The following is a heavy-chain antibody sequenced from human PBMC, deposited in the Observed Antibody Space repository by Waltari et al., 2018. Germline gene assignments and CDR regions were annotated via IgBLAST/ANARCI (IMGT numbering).Heavy chain of an antibody. J-gene: IGHJ6*03. D-gene: IGHD3-10*01. Sequence: QVQLQQWGAGLLKPSETLSLTCAVYGGSFSGYYWSWIRQPPGKGLEWIGEINHSGSTNYNPSLKSRVTISVDTSKNQFSLKLSSVTAADTAVYYCAGGGPGKYYYPMDVWGKGTTVTVSS. CDR2: INHSGST. CDR1: GGSFSGYY. CDR3: AGGGPGKYYYPMDV. V-gene: IGHV4-34*01.